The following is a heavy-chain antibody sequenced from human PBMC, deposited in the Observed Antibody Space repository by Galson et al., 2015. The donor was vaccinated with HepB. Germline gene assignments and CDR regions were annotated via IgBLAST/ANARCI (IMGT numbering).Heavy chain of an antibody. J-gene: IGHJ4*02. CDR3: VREFGGRNDY. CDR2: IDFHGGRT. D-gene: IGHD3-16*01. CDR1: GFTFSSYW. V-gene: IGHV3-74*01. Sequence: SLRLSCAASGFTFSSYWVHWVRQAPGEGLVWVAHIDFHGGRTSYTDPVKGRFAISRDNAKNTLYLQMNSLRVEDTAVYYCVREFGGRNDYWGQGTLRTVSS.